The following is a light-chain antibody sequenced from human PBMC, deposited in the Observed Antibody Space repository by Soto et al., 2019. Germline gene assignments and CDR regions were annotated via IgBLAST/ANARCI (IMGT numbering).Light chain of an antibody. CDR3: QQSYSTPRT. J-gene: IGKJ1*01. V-gene: IGKV1-39*01. CDR2: AAS. CDR1: QSISNY. Sequence: DIQMTQSPSSLSASVGGRVTITCRASQSISNYLNWYQQKPGKAPKLLIYAASSLQSGVPSRFSGSGSGTDFTLTISSLQPEDFATYYCQQSYSTPRTFGQGTKVEIK.